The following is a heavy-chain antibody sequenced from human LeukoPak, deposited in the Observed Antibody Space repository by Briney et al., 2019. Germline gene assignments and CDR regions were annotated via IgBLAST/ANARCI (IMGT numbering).Heavy chain of an antibody. D-gene: IGHD3-16*01. CDR3: ATDWHSLGAV. Sequence: GGSLRLSCVVSGLTFSAFGMHWVRQAPGKGLEWVTTIARDGNEKTYADSVKGRFTISRDDSKNTLYLQMDSLRPDDTAVYYCATDWHSLGAVWGQGTLVVVSS. CDR1: GLTFSAFG. V-gene: IGHV3-30*03. J-gene: IGHJ4*02. CDR2: IARDGNEK.